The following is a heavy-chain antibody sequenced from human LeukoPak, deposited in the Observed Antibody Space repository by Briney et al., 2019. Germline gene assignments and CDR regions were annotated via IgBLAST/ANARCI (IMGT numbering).Heavy chain of an antibody. J-gene: IGHJ4*02. Sequence: GGSLRLSCVASGFTFSSYSMQWVRQTPGKGLEWVGILSYDGTNTYYGESVKGRFTISRDNSQNTVYLQMNSLRAEDTAVYYCAKDFGNYFDYWGQGTLVTVSS. CDR1: GFTFSSYS. D-gene: IGHD1-14*01. CDR3: AKDFGNYFDY. CDR2: LSYDGTNT. V-gene: IGHV3-30*18.